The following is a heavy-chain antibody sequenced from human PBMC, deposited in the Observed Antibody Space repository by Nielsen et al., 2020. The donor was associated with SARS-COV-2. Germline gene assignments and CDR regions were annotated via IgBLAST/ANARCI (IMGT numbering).Heavy chain of an antibody. D-gene: IGHD3-3*01. CDR3: AKGPHYDFWSGYPYYYYGMDV. Sequence: LRLSCTVSGGSFSSSSYYWGWIRQPPGKGLEWLGSIHYSGSTYYNPSLKSRVTISVETSKNQFSLKLSSVTAADTAVYYCAKGPHYDFWSGYPYYYYGMDVWGQGTTVTVSS. J-gene: IGHJ6*02. CDR1: GGSFSSSSYY. V-gene: IGHV4-39*01. CDR2: IHYSGST.